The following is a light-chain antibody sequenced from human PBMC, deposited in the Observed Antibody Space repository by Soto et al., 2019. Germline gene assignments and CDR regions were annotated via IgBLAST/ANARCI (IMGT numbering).Light chain of an antibody. CDR3: SSYTSSSTLV. CDR1: SSDVGGYNY. Sequence: QSALTQPASVSGSPGQSITISCTGTSSDVGGYNYVSWYQQHPGKAPKLMIYEVSNRPSGVSNRFSGSKSGNTASLTISGLQAEDDADYYCSSYTSSSTLVFGTGTQLTVL. J-gene: IGLJ1*01. V-gene: IGLV2-14*01. CDR2: EVS.